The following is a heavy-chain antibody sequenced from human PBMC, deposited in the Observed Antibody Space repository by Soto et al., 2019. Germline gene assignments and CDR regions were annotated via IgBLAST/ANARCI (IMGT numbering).Heavy chain of an antibody. Sequence: QVQLQESGPGLVKPSQTLSLTCTVSGGSISSGGYYWSWIRQHPGKGLEWIGYIYYSGSTYYNPSLKSPVTISVDTSKNQFSLKLSSVTAADTAVYYCARGGCSSTSCYVGRDYFDYWGQGTLVTVSS. CDR2: IYYSGST. V-gene: IGHV4-31*01. J-gene: IGHJ4*02. D-gene: IGHD2-2*01. CDR1: GGSISSGGYY. CDR3: ARGGCSSTSCYVGRDYFDY.